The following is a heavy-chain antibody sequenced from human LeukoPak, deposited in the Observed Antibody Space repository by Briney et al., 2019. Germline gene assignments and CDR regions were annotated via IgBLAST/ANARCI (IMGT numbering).Heavy chain of an antibody. J-gene: IGHJ4*02. D-gene: IGHD3-22*01. CDR2: INWNGGST. CDR1: GFTFDDYG. V-gene: IGHV3-20*04. Sequence: GGSLRLSCAASGFTFDDYGMSWVRQAPGKGLEWVSGINWNGGSTGYADSVKGRFTISRDNAQNSLYLQMNSLRAEDTAVYYCARALTYYYDSSGYPAFDYWGQGTLVTVSS. CDR3: ARALTYYYDSSGYPAFDY.